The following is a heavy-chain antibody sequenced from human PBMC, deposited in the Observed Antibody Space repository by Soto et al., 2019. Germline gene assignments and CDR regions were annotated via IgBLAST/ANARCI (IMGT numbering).Heavy chain of an antibody. CDR3: VKPLLKYLPKDGYYYMDV. CDR1: GFTFSSYA. CDR2: ISSNGGST. Sequence: GGSLRLSCSASGFTFSSYAMHWVRQAPGKGLEYVSAISSNGGSTYYADSVKGRFTISRDNSKNTLYLQMSSLRAEDTAVYYCVKPLLKYLPKDGYYYMDVWGKGTTVTVSS. V-gene: IGHV3-64D*08. D-gene: IGHD2-2*01. J-gene: IGHJ6*03.